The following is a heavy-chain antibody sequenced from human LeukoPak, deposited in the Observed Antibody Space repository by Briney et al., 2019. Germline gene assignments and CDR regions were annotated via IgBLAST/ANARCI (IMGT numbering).Heavy chain of an antibody. J-gene: IGHJ4*02. Sequence: TSETLSLTCAVYGGSFSGYYWSWIRQPPGKGLEWIGEINHSGSTNYNPSLKSRVTISVDTSKNQFSLKLSSVTAADTAFYYCATEGLTVGAKGYWGPGTLVTVSS. CDR1: GGSFSGYY. D-gene: IGHD1-26*01. V-gene: IGHV4-34*01. CDR3: ATEGLTVGAKGY. CDR2: INHSGST.